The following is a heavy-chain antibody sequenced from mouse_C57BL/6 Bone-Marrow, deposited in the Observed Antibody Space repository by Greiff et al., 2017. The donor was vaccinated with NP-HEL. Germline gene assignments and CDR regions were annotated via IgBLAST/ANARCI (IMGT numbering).Heavy chain of an antibody. CDR3: ASPAWDYWYFDV. Sequence: EVQLQQSGPVLVKPGASVKMSCKASGYTFTDYYMNWVKQSHGKSLEWIGVINPYNGGTSYNQKFKGKATLTVDKSSSTAYMELNSLTSEDSAVYYCASPAWDYWYFDVWGTGTTVTVSS. J-gene: IGHJ1*03. V-gene: IGHV1-19*01. CDR1: GYTFTDYY. D-gene: IGHD4-1*01. CDR2: INPYNGGT.